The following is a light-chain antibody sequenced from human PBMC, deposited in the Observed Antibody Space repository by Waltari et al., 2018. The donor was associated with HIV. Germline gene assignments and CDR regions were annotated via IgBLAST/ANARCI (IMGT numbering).Light chain of an antibody. CDR3: SSYAGSNNVV. V-gene: IGLV2-8*01. CDR1: SSDVGGYKS. J-gene: IGLJ2*01. Sequence: QSALTQPPSASGSPGQSVTISCTGTSSDVGGYKSVSWYQQHPGKAPQVMIYEVSKRPSGVPARFSGSKSGNTASLTVSGLQAEDEADYYCSSYAGSNNVVFGGGTKLTVL. CDR2: EVS.